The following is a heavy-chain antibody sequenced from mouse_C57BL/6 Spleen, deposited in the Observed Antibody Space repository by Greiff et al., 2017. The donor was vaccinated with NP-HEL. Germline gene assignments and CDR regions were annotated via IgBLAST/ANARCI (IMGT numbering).Heavy chain of an antibody. V-gene: IGHV14-4*01. CDR1: GFNIKDDY. D-gene: IGHD1-1*01. J-gene: IGHJ2*01. Sequence: VQLQQSGAELVRPGASVKLSCTASGFNIKDDYMHWVKQRPEQGLEWIGWIDPENGDTEYASKFQGKATITADTSSNTAYLQLSSLTSEDTAVYYCTRPTVVSLYYFDYWGQGTTLTVSS. CDR2: IDPENGDT. CDR3: TRPTVVSLYYFDY.